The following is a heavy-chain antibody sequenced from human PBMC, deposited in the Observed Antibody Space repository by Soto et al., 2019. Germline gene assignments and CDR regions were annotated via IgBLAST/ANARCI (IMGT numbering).Heavy chain of an antibody. J-gene: IGHJ4*02. V-gene: IGHV3-30-3*01. CDR3: AREWRGYCSSTSCSIPGF. CDR2: ISYDGSNK. Sequence: PWGSLRLSCAASGFTFGSYAMRWFRHSPGKGLEWVAVISYDGSNKYYADSVKGRFTISRDNSKNTLYLQMNSLRAEDTAVYYCAREWRGYCSSTSCSIPGFWGQGTLVTVSS. D-gene: IGHD2-2*01. CDR1: GFTFGSYA.